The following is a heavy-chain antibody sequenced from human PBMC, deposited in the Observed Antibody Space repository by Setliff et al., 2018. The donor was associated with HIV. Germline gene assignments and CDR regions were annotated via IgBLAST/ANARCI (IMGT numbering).Heavy chain of an antibody. J-gene: IGHJ4*02. D-gene: IGHD3-10*02. Sequence: RASVKVSCKASGGTFSTYGLSWVRQAPGQGLEWMGGIIPLFDTSNYAQKFQGRVTITADESTSTAYMELSSLTSEDSAVYYCARVFGVRQAFDNWGQGTLVTVSS. CDR3: ARVFGVRQAFDN. CDR2: IIPLFDTS. V-gene: IGHV1-69*13. CDR1: GGTFSTYG.